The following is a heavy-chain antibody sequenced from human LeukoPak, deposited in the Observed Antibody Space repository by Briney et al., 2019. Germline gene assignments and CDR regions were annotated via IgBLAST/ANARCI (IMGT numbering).Heavy chain of an antibody. V-gene: IGHV4-61*01. Sequence: SGTLSLTCTVSGGSFSSGSYYWSWIRQPPGKGLEWIVKIYYSGSTNYNPSLKSRVTISVDTSKNQFSLKLRSVTAADTAVYYCARTPNRGYSGTWYFDYWGQGTLVTVSS. CDR1: GGSFSSGSYY. J-gene: IGHJ4*02. CDR2: IYYSGST. D-gene: IGHD5-12*01. CDR3: ARTPNRGYSGTWYFDY.